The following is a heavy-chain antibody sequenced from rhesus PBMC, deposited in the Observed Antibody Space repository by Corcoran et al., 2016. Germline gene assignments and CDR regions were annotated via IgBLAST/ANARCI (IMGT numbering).Heavy chain of an antibody. Sequence: EGQMVESGGDLVQPGGSLRLSCAASGFTFNIYGIHWVRQAQGKGLEWVAVSSSDGSNKQYADSVRDRFTISRDNSRNIVYLQMNNLKLEDTAVYYCSRFDVWGPGVLVIVSS. CDR3: SRFDV. J-gene: IGHJ5-1*01. CDR2: SSSDGSNK. V-gene: IGHV3-54*02. CDR1: GFTFNIYG.